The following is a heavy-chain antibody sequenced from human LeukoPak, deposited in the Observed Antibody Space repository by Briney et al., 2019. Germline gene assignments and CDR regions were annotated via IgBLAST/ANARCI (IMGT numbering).Heavy chain of an antibody. CDR3: ARVALPDCSSTSCYTGGHYYYYMDV. V-gene: IGHV4-34*01. CDR2: INHSGGT. CDR1: GGSFSGYY. J-gene: IGHJ6*03. D-gene: IGHD2-2*02. Sequence: SETLSLTCAVYGGSFSGYYWSWIRQPPGKGLEWIGEINHSGGTNYNPSLKSRVTISVDTSKNQFSLKLGSVTAADTAVYYCARVALPDCSSTSCYTGGHYYYYMDVWGKGTTVTVSS.